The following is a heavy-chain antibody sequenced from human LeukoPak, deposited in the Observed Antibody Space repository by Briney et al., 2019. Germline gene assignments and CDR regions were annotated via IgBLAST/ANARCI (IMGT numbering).Heavy chain of an antibody. CDR1: GGTFSSYA. J-gene: IGHJ4*02. CDR3: ARRAWKNYWNDAGPDYFDY. CDR2: IIPIFGTA. D-gene: IGHD1-1*01. V-gene: IGHV1-69*06. Sequence: SVKVSCKASGGTFSSYAISWVRQAPGQGLEWMGGIIPIFGTANYAQKFQGRVTITADKSTSTAYMELSSLRSEDTAVYYCARRAWKNYWNDAGPDYFDYWGQGTLVTVSS.